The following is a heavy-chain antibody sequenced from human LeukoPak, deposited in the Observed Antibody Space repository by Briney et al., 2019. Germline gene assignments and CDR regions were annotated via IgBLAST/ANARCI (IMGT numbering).Heavy chain of an antibody. CDR2: VYSGGST. CDR3: GRVAPQGSSTYYAFDI. D-gene: IGHD2-21*01. Sequence: GGPLRLSCAASGFTVSSNYMIWLPQAPGKGLEWVSIVYSGGSTYYADSVKGRFTISRDNADNTLYLQMKSLRAEDTAVYYCGRVAPQGSSTYYAFDIWGQGAVVTVSS. V-gene: IGHV3-53*01. CDR1: GFTVSSNY. J-gene: IGHJ3*02.